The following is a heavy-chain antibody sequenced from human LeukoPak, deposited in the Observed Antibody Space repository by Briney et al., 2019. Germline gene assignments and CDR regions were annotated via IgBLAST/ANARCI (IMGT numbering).Heavy chain of an antibody. V-gene: IGHV3-23*01. CDR2: IFGSGAGT. Sequence: GGSLRLSCAASGFTFSSYAMSWVRQAPGKGLEWVSEIFGSGAGTFYADSVKGRFTISRDNSKNTLYLQMNSLRAEDTAVYYCARDRVDFWSGYPYYYYYYMDVWGKGTTVTVSS. J-gene: IGHJ6*03. D-gene: IGHD3-3*01. CDR3: ARDRVDFWSGYPYYYYYYMDV. CDR1: GFTFSSYA.